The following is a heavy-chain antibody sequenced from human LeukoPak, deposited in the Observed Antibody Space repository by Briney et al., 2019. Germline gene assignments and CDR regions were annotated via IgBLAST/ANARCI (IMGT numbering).Heavy chain of an antibody. Sequence: GESLQISCKGSGYSFTSYWIGWVRQLPGKGLEWMGIIYPGDSDTRYRLSFQGQVTISADKSNSTAYLQWSSLKASDTAMYYCARRGSRNWNFDYWRQGTRVTVSS. V-gene: IGHV5-51*01. D-gene: IGHD1-1*01. CDR1: GYSFTSYW. CDR3: ARRGSRNWNFDY. J-gene: IGHJ4*02. CDR2: IYPGDSDT.